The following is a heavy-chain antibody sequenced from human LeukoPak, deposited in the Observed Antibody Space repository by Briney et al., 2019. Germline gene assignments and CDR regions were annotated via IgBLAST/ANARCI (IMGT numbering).Heavy chain of an antibody. CDR3: AKAVYCSSTSCYGGFDC. CDR1: GSTFSSYA. V-gene: IGHV3-23*01. D-gene: IGHD2-2*01. CDR2: ISGSGGSR. Sequence: PGGSLRLSCAASGSTFSSYAMSWVRQAPGKGLEWVSGISGSGGSRYYAGSVKGRFTISRDNSKPALYLQMNSLRAEDAAVYYCAKAVYCSSTSCYGGFDCWGQGTLVTVSS. J-gene: IGHJ4*02.